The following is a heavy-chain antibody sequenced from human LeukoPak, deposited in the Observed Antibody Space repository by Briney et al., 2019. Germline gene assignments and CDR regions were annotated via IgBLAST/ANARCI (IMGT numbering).Heavy chain of an antibody. CDR2: ISYDGSNK. V-gene: IGHV3-30-3*01. J-gene: IGHJ4*02. CDR3: ARGAPDYYGSGSYWPPYAPDY. D-gene: IGHD3-10*01. CDR1: GFTFSSYA. Sequence: GGSLRLSCAASGFTFSSYAMHWVRQAPGKGLEWVAVISYDGSNKYYADSVKGRFTISRDNSKNTLYLQMNSLRAEDTAVYYCARGAPDYYGSGSYWPPYAPDYWGQGTLVTVSS.